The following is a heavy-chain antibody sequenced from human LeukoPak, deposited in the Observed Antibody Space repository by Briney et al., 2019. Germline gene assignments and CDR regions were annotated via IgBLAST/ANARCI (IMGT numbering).Heavy chain of an antibody. V-gene: IGHV3-23*01. CDR2: ISGSGGST. D-gene: IGHD3/OR15-3a*01. J-gene: IGHJ4*02. CDR3: ATVDGLRQEPGRGRVAS. Sequence: GGSLRLSCAASGFAFSRYVMTGVRQAPGKGLEWVSGISGSGGSTYDADSVKGRFTVSRDNSKRTLYLQLNSLRVEDTYLYYSATVDGLRQEPGRGRVASWGQGTLVTVSS. CDR1: GFAFSRYV.